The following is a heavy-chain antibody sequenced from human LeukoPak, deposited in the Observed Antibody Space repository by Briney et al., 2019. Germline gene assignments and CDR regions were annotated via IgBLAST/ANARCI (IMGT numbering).Heavy chain of an antibody. CDR2: MYYSGNS. CDR3: ASQTIAAAGYYYYGMDV. CDR1: GASIRSHY. V-gene: IGHV4-59*11. D-gene: IGHD6-13*01. Sequence: SETLSLTCTVSGASIRSHYWSWIRQPPGKGLEWIGYMYYSGNSNYNPALKSRVTISVDTSKNQFSLKMISVTPADTAVFYCASQTIAAAGYYYYGMDVWGQGTTVTVSS. J-gene: IGHJ6*02.